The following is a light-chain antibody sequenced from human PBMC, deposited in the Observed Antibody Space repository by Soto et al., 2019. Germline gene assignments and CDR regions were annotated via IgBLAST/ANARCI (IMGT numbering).Light chain of an antibody. J-gene: IGKJ4*01. V-gene: IGKV3-11*01. CDR3: QQRSNWPT. CDR2: DAS. CDR1: QSVXSY. Sequence: EIVLTQSPATLSLSPGERATLSCRASQSVXSYLAWYQQKPGQAPRLLIYDASNRXXGIPARFSGSGSGTXXXXXXXXXXXXXFAVYYXQQRSNWPTFGGGTKVEIK.